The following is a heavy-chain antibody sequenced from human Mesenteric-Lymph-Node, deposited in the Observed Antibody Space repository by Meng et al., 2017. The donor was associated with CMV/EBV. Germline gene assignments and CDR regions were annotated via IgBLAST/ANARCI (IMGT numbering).Heavy chain of an antibody. CDR1: GGSVSSGSYY. Sequence: GSLRLSCAASGGSVSSGSYYWSWIRHPPGKGLEWIGYIYYSGSTNYNPSLKSRVTISVDTSKNQFSLKLSSVTAADTAVYYCARGGTNYDILTGYDYYYYGMDVWGQGTTVTVSS. CDR3: ARGGTNYDILTGYDYYYYGMDV. V-gene: IGHV4-61*01. J-gene: IGHJ6*02. CDR2: IYYSGST. D-gene: IGHD3-9*01.